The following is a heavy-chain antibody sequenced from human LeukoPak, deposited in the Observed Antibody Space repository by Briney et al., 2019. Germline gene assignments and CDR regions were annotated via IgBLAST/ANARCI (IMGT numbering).Heavy chain of an antibody. D-gene: IGHD6-13*01. Sequence: GGSLRLSCAASGFTFDDYGMSWVRQAPGKGLESVSGINWNGGSTGYAYSVKGRFTISRDNAKNSLYLQMNSLRAEDTALYYCARSSWEYYYYYYMDVWGKGTTVTVSS. CDR2: INWNGGST. V-gene: IGHV3-20*04. CDR3: ARSSWEYYYYYYMDV. CDR1: GFTFDDYG. J-gene: IGHJ6*03.